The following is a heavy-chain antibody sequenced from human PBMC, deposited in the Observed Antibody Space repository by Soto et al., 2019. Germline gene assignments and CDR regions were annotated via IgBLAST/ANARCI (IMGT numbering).Heavy chain of an antibody. D-gene: IGHD5-18*01. CDR1: GLTFSTNA. J-gene: IGHJ5*02. CDR3: AAMVSNWFDP. Sequence: TGGSLRLSCAASGLTFSTNAMNWVRQAPGKGLEWVSSISSGSSYTYYADSVKGRFTISRDNAKNSLYLQMNSLRVEDTAVYYCAAMVSNWFDPWGQGTLVTVSS. V-gene: IGHV3-21*01. CDR2: ISSGSSYT.